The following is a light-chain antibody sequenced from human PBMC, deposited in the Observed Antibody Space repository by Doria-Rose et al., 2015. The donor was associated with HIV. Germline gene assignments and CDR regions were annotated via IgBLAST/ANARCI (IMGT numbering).Light chain of an antibody. CDR2: DGS. CDR1: QSFSSTY. CDR3: HQYGTSWT. J-gene: IGKJ1*01. V-gene: IGKV3-20*01. Sequence: EIVLTQSPGTLSLSPGERATPSCRASQSFSSTYLGWYQQKPGQAPSLLIYDGSTRATGIPDRFSASGSGTDFTLTINRLEPEDFALYYCHQYGTSWTFGQGTKVEI.